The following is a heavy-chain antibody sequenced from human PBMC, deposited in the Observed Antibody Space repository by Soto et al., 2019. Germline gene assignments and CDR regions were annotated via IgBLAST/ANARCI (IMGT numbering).Heavy chain of an antibody. Sequence: GGSLRLSCAASGFTFSDAWMSWVRQAPGKGPEWVGRIKRKADGGTTDYAAPVKGRFTISRDDSKNTLYLQMDSLKTEDTAVYYCTLYSSGYYPDYWGQGTLVTVSS. V-gene: IGHV3-15*01. CDR2: IKRKADGGTT. D-gene: IGHD3-22*01. CDR3: TLYSSGYYPDY. CDR1: GFTFSDAW. J-gene: IGHJ4*02.